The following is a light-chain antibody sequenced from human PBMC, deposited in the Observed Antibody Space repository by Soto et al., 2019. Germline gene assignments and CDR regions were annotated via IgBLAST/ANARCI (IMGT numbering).Light chain of an antibody. Sequence: IVLTQSPATLSSFPGDRVTLSCRASQYINTRLAWYQHRPGQAPRLLIYQTSIRAAGIPARFSASGTGTDFTLTISDVQPEDFAVYYCQQRSTWPITFGQGTRLEIK. CDR1: QYINTR. V-gene: IGKV3D-11*01. J-gene: IGKJ5*01. CDR2: QTS. CDR3: QQRSTWPIT.